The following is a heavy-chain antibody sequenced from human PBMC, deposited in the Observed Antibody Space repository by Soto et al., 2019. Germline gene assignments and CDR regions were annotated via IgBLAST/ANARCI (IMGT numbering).Heavy chain of an antibody. Sequence: ASVKVSCKASGYTFTSYGISWVRQAPGQGLEWMGWISAYNGNTNYAQKLQGRVTMTTDTSTSTAYMELRSLRSDDTAVYYCARASSIAVAGSLYYYYGMDVWGQGTTVTVSS. D-gene: IGHD6-19*01. J-gene: IGHJ6*02. CDR1: GYTFTSYG. V-gene: IGHV1-18*01. CDR3: ARASSIAVAGSLYYYYGMDV. CDR2: ISAYNGNT.